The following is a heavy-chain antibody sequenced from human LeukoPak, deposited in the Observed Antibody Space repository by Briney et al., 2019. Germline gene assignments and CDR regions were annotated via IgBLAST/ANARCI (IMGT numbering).Heavy chain of an antibody. Sequence: SVKVSCKASGGTFSSYAISWVRQAPGQGLEWMGGIIPIFGTANYAQKFQGRVTITADESTSTAYMELSSLRSEDTAVYYCARDRGLMYYSSGWYTIDYWGQGTLVTVSS. D-gene: IGHD6-19*01. CDR1: GGTFSSYA. CDR2: IIPIFGTA. CDR3: ARDRGLMYYSSGWYTIDY. J-gene: IGHJ4*02. V-gene: IGHV1-69*13.